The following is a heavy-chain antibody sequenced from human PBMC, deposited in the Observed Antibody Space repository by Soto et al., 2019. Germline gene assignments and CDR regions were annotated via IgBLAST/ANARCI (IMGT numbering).Heavy chain of an antibody. J-gene: IGHJ4*02. V-gene: IGHV3-11*05. CDR1: GFTFSDYY. CDR3: ARGYDYVWGSHVDY. D-gene: IGHD3-16*01. CDR2: ISSSSSYT. Sequence: QVQLVESGGGLVKPGGSLRLSCAASGFTFSDYYMSWIRQAPGKGLEWVSYISSSSSYTNYADSVKGRFTISRDNAKNSLYLPMNSLRAEDTAVYYCARGYDYVWGSHVDYWGQGTLVTVSS.